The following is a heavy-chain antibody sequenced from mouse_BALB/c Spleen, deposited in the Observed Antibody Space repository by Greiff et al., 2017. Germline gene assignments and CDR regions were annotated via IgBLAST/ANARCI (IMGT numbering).Heavy chain of an antibody. V-gene: IGHV1S81*02. CDR3: ARDYRYEGYFDY. CDR1: GYTFTSYW. J-gene: IGHJ2*01. D-gene: IGHD2-14*01. Sequence: QVQLQQSGAELVKPGASVKLSCKASGYTFTSYWMHWVKQRPGQGLEWIGEINPSNGRTNYNEKFKSKATLTVDKSSSTAYMQLSSLTSEDSAVYYCARDYRYEGYFDYWGQGTTLTVSS. CDR2: INPSNGRT.